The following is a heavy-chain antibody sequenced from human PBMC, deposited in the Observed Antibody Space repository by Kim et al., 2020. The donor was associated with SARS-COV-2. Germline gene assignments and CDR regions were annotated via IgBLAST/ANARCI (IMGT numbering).Heavy chain of an antibody. CDR3: ARDLLPTTTRGMDY. CDR1: GTSIGSSAW. Sequence: SETLSLTCAVSGTSIGSSAWWAWVRHSPDKGLEWLGEIYHSGTTFYNPSVQRRVTISMDRSKSQFSLQLRTVTAADTGIYFCARDLLPTTTRGMDYWGQGTLVTGSS. CDR2: IYHSGTT. D-gene: IGHD5-12*01. J-gene: IGHJ4*02. V-gene: IGHV4-4*02.